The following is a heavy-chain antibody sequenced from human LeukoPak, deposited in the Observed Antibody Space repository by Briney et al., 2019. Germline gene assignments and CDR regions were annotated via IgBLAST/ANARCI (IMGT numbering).Heavy chain of an antibody. J-gene: IGHJ4*02. CDR3: ARHSSLRTFAY. D-gene: IGHD1-1*01. Sequence: SETLSLTCTVSGGSISSSSYYWGWIRQPPGKGLEWIGSIYYSGSTYYNPSLKSRVTISVDTSKHQFSLKLSSVTAAHTALYYCARHSSLRTFAYWGQGTLVTVSS. CDR1: GGSISSSSYY. V-gene: IGHV4-39*01. CDR2: IYYSGST.